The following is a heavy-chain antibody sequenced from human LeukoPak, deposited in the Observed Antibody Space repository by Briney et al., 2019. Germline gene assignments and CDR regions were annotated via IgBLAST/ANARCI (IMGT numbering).Heavy chain of an antibody. D-gene: IGHD2-2*01. CDR3: ARDLVPAATYAAGY. Sequence: ASVKVSCKASGYTFTSYGISWVRQAPGQGLEWMGWISAYNGNTNYAQKLQGRVTMTTDTSTSTAYMELSRLRSDDTAVYYCARDLVPAATYAAGYWGQGTLVTVSS. V-gene: IGHV1-18*01. CDR2: ISAYNGNT. CDR1: GYTFTSYG. J-gene: IGHJ4*02.